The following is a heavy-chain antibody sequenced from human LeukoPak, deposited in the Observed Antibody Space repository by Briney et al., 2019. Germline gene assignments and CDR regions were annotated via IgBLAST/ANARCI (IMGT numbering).Heavy chain of an antibody. CDR2: IISGGSTI. Sequence: GGTLRLSCAASGFTFSSYRMNWVRQAPGKGLEWVSYIISGGSTIYYADSVKGRFTISRDNAKNTLYLQMNSLRAEDTSVYYCARDRNTGSSYENLFEYWGQGSLVTVSS. J-gene: IGHJ4*02. D-gene: IGHD1-26*01. CDR1: GFTFSSYR. V-gene: IGHV3-48*01. CDR3: ARDRNTGSSYENLFEY.